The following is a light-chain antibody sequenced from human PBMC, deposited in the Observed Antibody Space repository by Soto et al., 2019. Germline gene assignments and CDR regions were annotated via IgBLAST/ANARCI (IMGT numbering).Light chain of an antibody. Sequence: DIQMTQSPSTLSAYVGDRVTITCRASQSIDKWVAWYQQKPGRAPTLLIYDASKLKSGVSSRFSGRGSGTEFTFTLSSLQPDDFATYYCQQYNTYSGTFGPGTKVELK. CDR2: DAS. CDR1: QSIDKW. CDR3: QQYNTYSGT. J-gene: IGKJ1*01. V-gene: IGKV1-5*01.